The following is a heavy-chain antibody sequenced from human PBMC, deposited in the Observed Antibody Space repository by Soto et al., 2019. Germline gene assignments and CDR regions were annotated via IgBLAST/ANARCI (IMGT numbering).Heavy chain of an antibody. CDR2: INAGNGNT. D-gene: IGHD6-19*01. CDR3: ARAVAVAADFDY. CDR1: GYTFTGYA. J-gene: IGHJ4*02. Sequence: QVQLVQSGAEEKKPGPSVKVSCKASGYTFTGYAMHWVRQPPGQRLEWMGWINAGNGNTKYSQMFQGRVTITRDTSASTAYMELSSLRSEDTAVYYCARAVAVAADFDYWGQGTLVTVSS. V-gene: IGHV1-3*05.